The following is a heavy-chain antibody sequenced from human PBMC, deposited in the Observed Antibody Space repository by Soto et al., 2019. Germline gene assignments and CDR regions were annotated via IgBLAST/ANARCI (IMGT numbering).Heavy chain of an antibody. CDR2: IIPILGET. CDR3: ARGLGGRMDD. J-gene: IGHJ6*02. V-gene: IGHV1-69*08. Sequence: QVQLVQSGAEVKKPGSSVRVSCKASGTIFSSYTISWVRQAPGQGLEWMGRIIPILGETNSAQKFQGRVTLTAGKSTNKAYRELNSLRLEDTALYYCARGLGGRMDDWGQGTTVTASS. D-gene: IGHD3-16*01. CDR1: GTIFSSYT.